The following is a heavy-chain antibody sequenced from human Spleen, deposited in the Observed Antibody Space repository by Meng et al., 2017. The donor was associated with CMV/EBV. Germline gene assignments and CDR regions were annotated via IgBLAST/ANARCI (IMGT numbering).Heavy chain of an antibody. D-gene: IGHD5-18*01. CDR3: AREVYSYGSGHSSFDY. CDR2: IYYSGST. J-gene: IGHJ4*02. Sequence: LRLSCTVSGGSISSGDYYWSWIRQPPGKGLEWIGYIYYSGSTYYNPSLKSRVTISVDTSKNQFSLKLSSVTAADTAVYYCAREVYSYGSGHSSFDYWGQGTLVTVSS. CDR1: GGSISSGDYY. V-gene: IGHV4-30-4*08.